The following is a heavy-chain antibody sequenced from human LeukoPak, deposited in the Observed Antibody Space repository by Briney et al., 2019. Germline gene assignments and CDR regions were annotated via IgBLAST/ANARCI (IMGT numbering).Heavy chain of an antibody. Sequence: PGGSRRLSCSASGFTLAISDMHWVRQAQGQGREWVSAIDTAGGTYYEDHGKGRFTVSREHGQNSMYLQMHSLRAGDTAVYYCAREMSDTVTTGWYFDLWGRDPLDTV. CDR2: IDTAGGT. J-gene: IGHJ2*01. CDR1: GFTLAISD. D-gene: IGHD4-17*01. V-gene: IGHV3-13*01. CDR3: AREMSDTVTTGWYFDL.